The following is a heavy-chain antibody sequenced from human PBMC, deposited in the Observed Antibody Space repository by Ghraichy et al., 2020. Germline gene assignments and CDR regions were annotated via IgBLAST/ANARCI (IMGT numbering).Heavy chain of an antibody. Sequence: SETLSLTCTVSGGSMSRSSDYWGWIRKPPGKGQEWIGIIYNRGTTNYNPSLQSRVTISVDTSKNQLALKLSSVTAADTAIYYCARHGGVSLSSGCGRPVDYWGQGTLVTVSS. CDR2: IYNRGTT. CDR1: GGSMSRSSDY. J-gene: IGHJ4*02. D-gene: IGHD6-19*01. V-gene: IGHV4-39*01. CDR3: ARHGGVSLSSGCGRPVDY.